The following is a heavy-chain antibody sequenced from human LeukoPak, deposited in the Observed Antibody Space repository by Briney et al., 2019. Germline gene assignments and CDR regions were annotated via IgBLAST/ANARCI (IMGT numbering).Heavy chain of an antibody. D-gene: IGHD2-2*01. CDR3: ARSWALKTRYCSSTSCPFDY. CDR2: IYTSGST. J-gene: IGHJ4*02. CDR1: GYSISSGYY. V-gene: IGHV4-61*02. Sequence: PSETLSLTCTVSGYSISSGYYWSWIRQPAGKGLEWIGRIYTSGSTNYNPSLKSRVTISVDTSKNQFSLKLSSVTAADTAVYYCARSWALKTRYCSSTSCPFDYWGQGTLVTVSS.